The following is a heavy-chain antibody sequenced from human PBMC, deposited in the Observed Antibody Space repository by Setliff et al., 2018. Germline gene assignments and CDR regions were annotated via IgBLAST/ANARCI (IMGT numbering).Heavy chain of an antibody. CDR3: ARDFYAGGILYFRSAFDI. J-gene: IGHJ3*02. CDR2: LSGDGSA. CDR1: GFTVSSSD. D-gene: IGHD3-3*01. Sequence: LRLSCATSGFTVSSSDMSWVRQVPGKGLEWISVLSGDGSAYYADSVKGRFTISGDTSKNALYLQMNSLRAEDTAVYYCARDFYAGGILYFRSAFDIWGQGTMVTVSS. V-gene: IGHV3-53*01.